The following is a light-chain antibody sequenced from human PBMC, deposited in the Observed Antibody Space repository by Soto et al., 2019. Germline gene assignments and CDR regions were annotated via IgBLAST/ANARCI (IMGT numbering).Light chain of an antibody. J-gene: IGKJ2*01. CDR3: QQYGNTPYT. CDR2: GAS. CDR1: QSVRGPY. V-gene: IGKV3-20*01. Sequence: EIVLTQSPGTLSLSPGERATLSCRASQSVRGPYLAWYQQKPGQAPRLLIYGASSRATGTPDRCSGSGSGTDFTLSISRLEPEDFAVYYCQQYGNTPYTFGQGTKLEIK.